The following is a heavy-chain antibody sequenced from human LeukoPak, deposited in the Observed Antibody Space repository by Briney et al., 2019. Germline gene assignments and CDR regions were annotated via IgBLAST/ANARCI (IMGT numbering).Heavy chain of an antibody. J-gene: IGHJ4*02. D-gene: IGHD3-22*01. Sequence: ASVKVSCKASGYTFTGYYMRWVRQAPGQGLEWMGWISAYNGNTNYAQKLQGRVTMTTDTSTSTAYMELRSLRSDDTAVYYCAIKYYYDSSGYYDYWGQGTLVTVSS. CDR3: AIKYYYDSSGYYDY. CDR2: ISAYNGNT. CDR1: GYTFTGYY. V-gene: IGHV1-18*04.